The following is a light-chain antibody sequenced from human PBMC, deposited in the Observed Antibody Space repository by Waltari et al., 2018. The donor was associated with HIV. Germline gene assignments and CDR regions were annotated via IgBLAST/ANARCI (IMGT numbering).Light chain of an antibody. V-gene: IGLV7-46*01. Sequence: QAVVTQEPSLTVSPGGTVTLPCGPSTGAVTSGPYPHWFQQKPGQAPTPLIFDTSNKHSWTPARFSGSLLGGKAALTLSGAQPEDEAEYYCLLSYSGASWVFGGGTKVTVL. J-gene: IGLJ3*02. CDR3: LLSYSGASWV. CDR2: DTS. CDR1: TGAVTSGPY.